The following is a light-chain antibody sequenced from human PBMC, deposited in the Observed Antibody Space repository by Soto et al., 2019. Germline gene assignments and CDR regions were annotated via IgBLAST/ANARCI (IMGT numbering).Light chain of an antibody. CDR2: AAS. Sequence: EIQMTQSPSSLSASLGDRFTITCLASQSITTYLNCYRQKPGKATKLMIYAASSLQSGVPSRFSGSGSEKEFTISISSLQPEDFATYFCHQIYSAPLTFGGGTKVDIK. J-gene: IGKJ4*01. CDR1: QSITTY. V-gene: IGKV1-39*01. CDR3: HQIYSAPLT.